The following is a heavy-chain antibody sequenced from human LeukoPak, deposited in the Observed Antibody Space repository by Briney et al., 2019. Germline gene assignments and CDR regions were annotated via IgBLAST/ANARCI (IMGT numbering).Heavy chain of an antibody. CDR3: AREKEEEGRFRDYYMDV. J-gene: IGHJ6*03. V-gene: IGHV4-4*07. D-gene: IGHD3-3*01. CDR2: IYTSGST. Sequence: SETLSLTCTVSGGSISSYYWSWIRQPAGKGLEWIGRIYTSGSTNYNPSLKSRVTMSVDTSKNQFSLKLSSVTAADTAVYYCAREKEEEGRFRDYYMDVWGKGTTVTVSS. CDR1: GGSISSYY.